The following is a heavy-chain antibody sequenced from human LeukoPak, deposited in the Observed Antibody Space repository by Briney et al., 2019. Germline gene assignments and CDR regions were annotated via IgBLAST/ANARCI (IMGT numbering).Heavy chain of an antibody. D-gene: IGHD4-17*01. CDR1: GGSLSSSSYY. CDR2: IYYSGST. V-gene: IGHV4-39*01. CDR3: ARRPQQPGDPTSYWYFDL. J-gene: IGHJ2*01. Sequence: SETLSLTCTVSGGSLSSSSYYWGWIRQPPGKGLEWIGSIYYSGSTYYNPSLKSRVTISVDTSKNQFSLKLSSVTAADTAVYYCARRPQQPGDPTSYWYFDLWGRGTLVTVSS.